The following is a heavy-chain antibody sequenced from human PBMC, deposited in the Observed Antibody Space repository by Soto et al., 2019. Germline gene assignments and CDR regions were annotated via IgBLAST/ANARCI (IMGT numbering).Heavy chain of an antibody. Sequence: GGSVCLACAASGFTFSSYEMNWVRQAPGEGLEWVSYISSSGSTIYYADSVKGRFTISRDNAKNSLYLQMNSLRAEDTAVYYCARGPVVDTAMVFDYWGQGTLVTVSS. D-gene: IGHD5-18*01. J-gene: IGHJ4*02. V-gene: IGHV3-48*03. CDR3: ARGPVVDTAMVFDY. CDR2: ISSSGSTI. CDR1: GFTFSSYE.